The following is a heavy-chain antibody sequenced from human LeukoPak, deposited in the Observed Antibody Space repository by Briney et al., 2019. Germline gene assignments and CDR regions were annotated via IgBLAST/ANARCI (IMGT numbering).Heavy chain of an antibody. CDR1: GYTFTSYG. J-gene: IGHJ6*03. D-gene: IGHD6-13*01. V-gene: IGHV1-18*01. CDR2: ISPYNGNT. CDR3: ARDLRSWSLSYYYNMVV. Sequence: SLKVSCKASGYTFTSYGISWVRQAPGEGLEWMEWISPYNGNTNYAQKLQGRVTMTTDTSPCTAYMELRSLRSDDTAVYYCARDLRSWSLSYYYNMVVLGKGNTVNVSS.